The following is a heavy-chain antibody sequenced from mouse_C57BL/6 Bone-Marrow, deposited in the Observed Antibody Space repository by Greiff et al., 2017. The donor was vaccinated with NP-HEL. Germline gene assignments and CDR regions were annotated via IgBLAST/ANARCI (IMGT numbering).Heavy chain of an antibody. J-gene: IGHJ3*01. CDR2: SRNKANDYTT. CDR1: GFTFSDFY. CDR3: ARDSPPDY. Sequence: EVNVVESGGGLVQSGRSLRLSCATSGFTFSDFYMEWVRQAPGKGLEWIAASRNKANDYTTEYSASVKGRFIVSRDTSQSILYLQMKALRAEDTAIYYCARDSPPDYWGQGTLVTVSA. V-gene: IGHV7-1*01.